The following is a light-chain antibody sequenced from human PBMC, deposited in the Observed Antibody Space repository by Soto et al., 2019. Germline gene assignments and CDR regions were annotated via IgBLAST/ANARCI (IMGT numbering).Light chain of an antibody. CDR3: QQYNNWPRT. J-gene: IGKJ1*01. CDR1: QSVNTN. Sequence: EIGMTQSAATLSVSPGDRATLSCRASQSVNTNLAWYQQKPGQAPRLLIYGAFTRATGIPARFSGGGSGTEFTLTISSLQSEDFAVYYCQQYNNWPRTFGQGTKVEIK. CDR2: GAF. V-gene: IGKV3-15*01.